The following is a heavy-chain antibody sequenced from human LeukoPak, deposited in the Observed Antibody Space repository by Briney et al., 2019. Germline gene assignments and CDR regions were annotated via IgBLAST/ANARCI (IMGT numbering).Heavy chain of an antibody. Sequence: SETLSLTCAVYGGSFSGYYWSWLRQPPGKGLEWIGEINHSGSTNYNPSLKSRVTISADTSKNQFSLKLYSVTAADTAVYYCATRKLGNDYWGQGTPVTVSS. CDR2: INHSGST. V-gene: IGHV4-34*01. J-gene: IGHJ4*02. D-gene: IGHD7-27*01. CDR3: ATRKLGNDY. CDR1: GGSFSGYY.